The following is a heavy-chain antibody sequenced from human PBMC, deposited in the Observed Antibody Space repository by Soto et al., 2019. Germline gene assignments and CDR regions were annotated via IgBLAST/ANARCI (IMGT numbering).Heavy chain of an antibody. D-gene: IGHD3-3*01. J-gene: IGHJ5*02. CDR2: VFSSGGT. CDR3: ARDQRFSDWFDP. V-gene: IGHV4-4*07. CDR1: CGSMSSYY. Sequence: SETLSLTCSVSCGSMSSYYWTWIRQPSWKGLEWIGRVFSSGGTHYNSSLKSRVTISLDTSKNQFSLRLISVTAADTAVYYCARDQRFSDWFDPWGQGYVVTVSS.